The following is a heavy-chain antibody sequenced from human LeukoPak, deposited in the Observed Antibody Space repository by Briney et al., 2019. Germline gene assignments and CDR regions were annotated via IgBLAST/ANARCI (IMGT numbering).Heavy chain of an antibody. D-gene: IGHD5-12*01. CDR1: GGSISSSSYY. V-gene: IGHV4-39*01. CDR3: ARAYSGYDYY. Sequence: SETLSLTCTVPGGSISSSSYYWGWIRQPPGKGLEWIGSIYYSGSTYYNPSLKSRVTISVDTSKNQFSLKLSSVTAADTAVYYCARAYSGYDYYWGQGTLVTVSS. CDR2: IYYSGST. J-gene: IGHJ4*02.